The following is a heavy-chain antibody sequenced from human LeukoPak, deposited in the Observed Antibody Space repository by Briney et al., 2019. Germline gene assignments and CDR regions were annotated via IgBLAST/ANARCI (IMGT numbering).Heavy chain of an antibody. CDR1: GFTFSSYG. D-gene: IGHD6-19*01. V-gene: IGHV3-30*03. J-gene: IGHJ4*02. Sequence: GGSLRLSCAASGFTFSSYGMHWVRQAPGKGLEWVAVTSYDGRKKYYADSVKGRFTISRDNAKNSLYLQMNSLRAEDTAVYYCAREKSSGGDYWGQGTLVTVSS. CDR3: AREKSSGGDY. CDR2: TSYDGRKK.